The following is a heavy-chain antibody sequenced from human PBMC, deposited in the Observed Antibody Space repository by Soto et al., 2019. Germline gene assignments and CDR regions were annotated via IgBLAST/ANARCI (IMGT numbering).Heavy chain of an antibody. J-gene: IGHJ2*01. V-gene: IGHV1-69*13. CDR3: ARARSSGSWYFDL. Sequence: PVKVCCKASGGTFNDYPITWVRQAPGQGLEWMGGIIPIFGTTNYAQKFQGRVTITADESTSTAYMELSSLRSDDTAVYYCARARSSGSWYFDLWGRGTLVPVSS. D-gene: IGHD6-19*01. CDR1: GGTFNDYP. CDR2: IIPIFGTT.